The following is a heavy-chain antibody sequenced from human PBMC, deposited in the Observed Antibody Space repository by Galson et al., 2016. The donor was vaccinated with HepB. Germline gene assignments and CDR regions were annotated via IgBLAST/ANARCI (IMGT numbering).Heavy chain of an antibody. Sequence: SVKVSCKASGYTSTKYAIHWVCQAPGQRLEWMGWINAGNGNTKYSQKFQGRVTVNRDTSASTVYMELSSLTSEDMAIYYCARGGGGVASTGNHWFDPWGQGILVTVSS. CDR3: ARGGGGVASTGNHWFDP. J-gene: IGHJ5*02. V-gene: IGHV1-3*03. D-gene: IGHD6-13*01. CDR2: INAGNGNT. CDR1: GYTSTKYA.